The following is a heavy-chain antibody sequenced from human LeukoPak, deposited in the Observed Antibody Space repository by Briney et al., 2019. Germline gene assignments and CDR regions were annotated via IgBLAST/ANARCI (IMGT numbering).Heavy chain of an antibody. CDR1: GGTFSSYA. Sequence: ASVKVSCKASGGTFSSYAISWVRQAPGQGLEWMGGIIPIFGTANYAQKFQGRVTITADESTSTAYMELRSLRSDDTAVYYCASGEVGVVYRAGGRYYYYYHAMDVWGQGTTVTVSS. J-gene: IGHJ6*02. D-gene: IGHD2-15*01. CDR2: IIPIFGTA. CDR3: ASGEVGVVYRAGGRYYYYYHAMDV. V-gene: IGHV1-69*13.